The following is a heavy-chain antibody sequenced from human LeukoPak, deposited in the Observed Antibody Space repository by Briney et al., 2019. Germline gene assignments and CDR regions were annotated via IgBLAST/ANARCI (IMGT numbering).Heavy chain of an antibody. CDR2: INPNSGGT. J-gene: IGHJ4*02. CDR1: GYTFTGYY. V-gene: IGHV1-2*02. Sequence: ASVKVSCKASGYTFTGYYMHWVRQAPGQGLEWMGWINPNSGGTNYAQKFQGRVTMTRDTSISTAYMELSRLRSDDTAVYYCARDKVAGTGEFDYWGQGTLVTVSS. CDR3: ARDKVAGTGEFDY. D-gene: IGHD6-19*01.